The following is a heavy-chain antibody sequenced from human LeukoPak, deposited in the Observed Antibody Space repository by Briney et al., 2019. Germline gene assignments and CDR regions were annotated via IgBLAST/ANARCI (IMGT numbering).Heavy chain of an antibody. Sequence: GSLRLSCAASGFTFSDHYMDWVRQAPGKGLEWVGRTRNKANSYTTGYAASVKGRFTISRDDSKNSLYLQMNSLKTEDTAVYYCARDSGAYYGSGSYSDYWGQGTLVTVSS. D-gene: IGHD3-10*01. CDR2: TRNKANSYTT. CDR1: GFTFSDHY. CDR3: ARDSGAYYGSGSYSDY. V-gene: IGHV3-72*01. J-gene: IGHJ4*02.